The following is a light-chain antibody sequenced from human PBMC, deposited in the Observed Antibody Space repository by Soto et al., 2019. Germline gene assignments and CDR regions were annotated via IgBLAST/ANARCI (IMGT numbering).Light chain of an antibody. Sequence: QSVLTQPASVSGSPGQSITISCTGTSSDVGSYNLVSWYQQPPGEAPKLMIYEGSKRPSGVSNRFSGSKSGNTASLTISGLQAEDEADYYCSSYAGSNNLVFGGGTKLTVL. V-gene: IGLV2-23*01. CDR3: SSYAGSNNLV. CDR1: SSDVGSYNL. CDR2: EGS. J-gene: IGLJ2*01.